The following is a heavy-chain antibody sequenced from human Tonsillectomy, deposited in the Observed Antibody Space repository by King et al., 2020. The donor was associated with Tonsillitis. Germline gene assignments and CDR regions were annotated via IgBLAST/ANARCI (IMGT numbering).Heavy chain of an antibody. D-gene: IGHD1-1*01. Sequence: QLVQSGGGVVQPGRSLRLSCAASGFTFSSYGMHWVRQAPGKGLEWVAVIWYDGSNKYYADSVKGRFTISRDNSKTTVYLQMNSRRAEDTAVYYCARDTSGTHFDYWGQGTLVTVSS. CDR3: ARDTSGTHFDY. CDR2: IWYDGSNK. J-gene: IGHJ4*02. V-gene: IGHV3-33*01. CDR1: GFTFSSYG.